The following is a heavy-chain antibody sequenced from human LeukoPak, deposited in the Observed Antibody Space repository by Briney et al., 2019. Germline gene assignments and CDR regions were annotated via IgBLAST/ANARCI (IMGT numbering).Heavy chain of an antibody. D-gene: IGHD6-19*01. Sequence: SQTLSLTCAISGDSVSSNSAAWNWIRQSPSRGLEWLGRTYYRSKWYNDYAVSVKSRITINPDTSKNQFSLQLNSVTPEDAAVYYCARFKGASGWFAFDYWGQGTLVTVSS. V-gene: IGHV6-1*01. J-gene: IGHJ4*02. CDR2: TYYRSKWYN. CDR3: ARFKGASGWFAFDY. CDR1: GDSVSSNSAA.